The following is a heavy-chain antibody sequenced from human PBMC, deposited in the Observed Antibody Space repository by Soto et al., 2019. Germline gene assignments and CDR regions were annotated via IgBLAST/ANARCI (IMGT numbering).Heavy chain of an antibody. Sequence: ASVKVSCKASGYTFTAQYLHWVRKAPGEGLEWMGWINPTTGATRYAQKFQGRVTMTRDTSMSTAYLEVRSLRPDDTAVYYCAKGDSSWVSWFDPLGQGTLVTVSS. CDR3: AKGDSSWVSWFDP. J-gene: IGHJ5*02. CDR2: INPTTGAT. D-gene: IGHD6-19*01. V-gene: IGHV1-2*02. CDR1: GYTFTAQY.